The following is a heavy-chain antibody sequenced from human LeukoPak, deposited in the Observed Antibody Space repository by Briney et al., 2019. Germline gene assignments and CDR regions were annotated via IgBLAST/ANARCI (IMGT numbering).Heavy chain of an antibody. CDR1: GFTYSSYA. CDR3: AKETYGSGSYYDLDY. Sequence: GGSLRLSCAASGFTYSSYAMSWVRQAPGKGLEWVSSISDSGVSTYYADSVKGRFTISRDNSKNTLYLQMNSLRAEDTAVYYCAKETYGSGSYYDLDYWGQGSLVPVSS. V-gene: IGHV3-23*01. CDR2: ISDSGVST. D-gene: IGHD3-10*01. J-gene: IGHJ4*02.